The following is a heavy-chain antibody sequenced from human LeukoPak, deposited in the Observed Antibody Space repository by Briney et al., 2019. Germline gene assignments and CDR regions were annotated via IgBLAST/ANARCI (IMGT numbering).Heavy chain of an antibody. CDR2: INGYNGNT. CDR1: GYTFNDYY. J-gene: IGHJ3*02. Sequence: ASVKVSCKASGYTFNDYYIHWVRQAPGQGLEWMGWINGYNGNTNYAQKLQGRVTMTTDTSTSTAYMELRSLKSDDTAVYYCASLKNYYDSSGYLVTDAFNIWGQGTMVTVSS. CDR3: ASLKNYYDSSGYLVTDAFNI. V-gene: IGHV1-18*04. D-gene: IGHD3-22*01.